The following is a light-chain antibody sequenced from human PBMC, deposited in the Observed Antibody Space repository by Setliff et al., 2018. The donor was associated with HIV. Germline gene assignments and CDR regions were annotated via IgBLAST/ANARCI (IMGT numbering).Light chain of an antibody. CDR2: SNN. CDR1: SSNIGSNT. V-gene: IGLV1-44*01. CDR3: AAWDDSLNVV. Sequence: QSALTQPPSASGTPGQRVTISCSGSSSNIGSNTVNWYQQLPGTAPKLLIYSNNQRPSGVPDRFSGSKSGTSASLAISGLQSEDEADYYCAAWDDSLNVVFGGGTK. J-gene: IGLJ2*01.